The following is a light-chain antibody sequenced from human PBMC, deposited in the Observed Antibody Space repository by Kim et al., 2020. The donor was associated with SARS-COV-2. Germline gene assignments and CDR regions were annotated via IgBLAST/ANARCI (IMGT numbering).Light chain of an antibody. Sequence: VTSSCTGSSSNIGAGYDVHWYQQLPGTAPKVLIYGNNNRPSGVPDRFSGSKSGTSASLAITGLQAEDEADYYCQSYDSSLSGSFVFGTGTKVTVL. CDR3: QSYDSSLSGSFV. J-gene: IGLJ1*01. CDR2: GNN. V-gene: IGLV1-40*01. CDR1: SSNIGAGYD.